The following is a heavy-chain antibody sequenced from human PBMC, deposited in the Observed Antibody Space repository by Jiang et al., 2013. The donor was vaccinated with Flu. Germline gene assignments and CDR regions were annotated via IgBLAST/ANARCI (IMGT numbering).Heavy chain of an antibody. J-gene: IGHJ4*02. CDR1: GFSLSTSGVG. V-gene: IGHV2-5*02. CDR3: AHILSYYYDASGFNYYFDY. CDR2: IYWDDDK. Sequence: KPTQTLTLTCTFSGFSLSTSGVGVGWIRQPPGKALDWLALIYWDDDKRYSPSLKNRLAITKGTSKNXVVLTMTNMDPVDTATYYCAHILSYYYDASGFNYYFDYWGQGTLVHRLL. D-gene: IGHD3-22*01.